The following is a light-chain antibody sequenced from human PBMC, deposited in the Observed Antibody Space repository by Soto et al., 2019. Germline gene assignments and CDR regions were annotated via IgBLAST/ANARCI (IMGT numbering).Light chain of an antibody. Sequence: EIVMTQSPATLSVSPGERATLSCRASQSVSSKLAWYQQKPGQGPRLLIYGASTRATGIPARFSGSGSGTEFTLTISSLQSEDFALYYCQHYSTCLSTFGQGTKVEIK. CDR2: GAS. CDR3: QHYSTCLST. V-gene: IGKV3-15*01. CDR1: QSVSSK. J-gene: IGKJ1*01.